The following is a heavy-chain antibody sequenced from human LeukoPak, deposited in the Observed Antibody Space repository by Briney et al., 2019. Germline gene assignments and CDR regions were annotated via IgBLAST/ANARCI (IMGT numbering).Heavy chain of an antibody. D-gene: IGHD5-12*01. CDR1: GGSISSSSYY. J-gene: IGHJ4*02. CDR3: ARENSGYEIDY. Sequence: SETLSLTCTVSGGSISSSSYYWGWIRQPPGKGLEWIGSIYYSGSTYYNPSLKSRVTISVDTSKNQFSLKLSSVTAADTAVYYCARENSGYEIDYWGQGTLVTVSS. CDR2: IYYSGST. V-gene: IGHV4-39*07.